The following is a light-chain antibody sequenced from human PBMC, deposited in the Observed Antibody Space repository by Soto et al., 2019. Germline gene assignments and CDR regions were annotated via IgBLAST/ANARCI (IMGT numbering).Light chain of an antibody. CDR3: IHQLNYPLT. J-gene: IGKJ1*01. CDR1: QDFRYK. CDR2: GAS. Sequence: AIQMTQFPSSLSASVRDRVVISCRTSQDFRYKLGWYQQKPGQAPKLLIFGASTFHSGVPSRFSGSGSGTRFTLTTTSLQHEDVATYYSIHQLNYPLTFGKETKEAIK. V-gene: IGKV1-6*01.